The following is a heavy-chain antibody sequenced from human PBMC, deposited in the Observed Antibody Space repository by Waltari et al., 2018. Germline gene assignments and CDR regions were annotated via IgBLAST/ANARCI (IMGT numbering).Heavy chain of an antibody. V-gene: IGHV3-48*04. D-gene: IGHD3-10*01. J-gene: IGHJ6*03. CDR1: GFTFSSYS. CDR2: ISSSSSTI. CDR3: ARVTRGSGRKPSISDRQLYYMDV. Sequence: EVQLVESGGGLVQPGGSLRLSCAASGFTFSSYSMNWVRQAPGKGLEWVSYISSSSSTIYYADSVKGRFTISRDNAKNSLYLQMNSLRAEDTAVYYCARVTRGSGRKPSISDRQLYYMDVWGKGTTVTISS.